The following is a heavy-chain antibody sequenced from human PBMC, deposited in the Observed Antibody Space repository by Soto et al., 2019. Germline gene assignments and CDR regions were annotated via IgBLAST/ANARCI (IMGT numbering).Heavy chain of an antibody. D-gene: IGHD1-26*01. J-gene: IGHJ4*02. CDR1: GYTFTSYA. Sequence: ASVKVSCKASGYTFTSYAMHWVRQAPGQRLEWMGWINAGNGNTKYSQKFQGRVTITRDTSASTAYMELSSLRSEDTAVYYCARGIVGATTPGYWGQGTLVTVS. CDR2: INAGNGNT. CDR3: ARGIVGATTPGY. V-gene: IGHV1-3*01.